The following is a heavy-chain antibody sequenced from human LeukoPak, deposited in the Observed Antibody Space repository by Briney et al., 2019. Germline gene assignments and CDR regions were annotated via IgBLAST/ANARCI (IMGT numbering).Heavy chain of an antibody. CDR3: ARDVATSGWYTFDY. V-gene: IGHV6-1*01. CDR2: TYYRSKWYN. D-gene: IGHD6-19*01. Sequence: SQTLSLTCAISGDSVSSNNGAWNWIRQSPSRGLEWLGRTYYRSKWYNENAVSMRGRMTINADTSKNQFSLQLNSVTPEDTAIYYCARDVATSGWYTFDYWGQGTLVTVSS. CDR1: GDSVSSNNGA. J-gene: IGHJ4*02.